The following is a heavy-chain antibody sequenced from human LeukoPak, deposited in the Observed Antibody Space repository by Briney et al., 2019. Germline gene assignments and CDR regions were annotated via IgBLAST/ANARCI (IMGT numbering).Heavy chain of an antibody. Sequence: PGGSLRLSCAASGFTFSSYAMSWVRQAPGKGLEWVSAISGSGGSTYYADSVKGRFTISRGNSKNTLYLQMNSLRAEDTAVYYCAKCRGNIVLMVYALFDYWGQGTLVTVSS. V-gene: IGHV3-23*01. CDR1: GFTFSSYA. D-gene: IGHD2-8*01. CDR3: AKCRGNIVLMVYALFDY. J-gene: IGHJ4*02. CDR2: ISGSGGST.